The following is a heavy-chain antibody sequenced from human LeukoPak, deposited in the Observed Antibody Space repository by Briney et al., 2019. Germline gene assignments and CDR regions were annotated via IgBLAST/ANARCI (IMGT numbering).Heavy chain of an antibody. D-gene: IGHD2-2*01. V-gene: IGHV3-23*01. CDR2: ISGSGGST. CDR3: ASVNCSSTSCTPYYYGMDV. J-gene: IGHJ6*02. CDR1: GFTFSSYA. Sequence: GGSLRLSCAASGFTFSSYAMSWVRQAPGKGLEWVSAISGSGGSTYYADSVKGRFTISRDNSKNTLYLQMNSLRAEDTAVYYCASVNCSSTSCTPYYYGMDVWGQGTTVTVSS.